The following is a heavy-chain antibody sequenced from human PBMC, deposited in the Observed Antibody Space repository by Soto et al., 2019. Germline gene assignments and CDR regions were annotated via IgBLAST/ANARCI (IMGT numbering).Heavy chain of an antibody. J-gene: IGHJ5*02. Sequence: PSETLSLTCTVSGGSISSGGYYWSWIRQHPGKGLEWIGYIYYSGSTYYNPSLKSRVTISVDTSKNQFSLKLSSVTAADTAVYYCARDIDTGQHVLRQNWFDPWGQGTLVTVSS. CDR2: IYYSGST. V-gene: IGHV4-31*03. CDR3: ARDIDTGQHVLRQNWFDP. CDR1: GGSISSGGYY. D-gene: IGHD3-3*01.